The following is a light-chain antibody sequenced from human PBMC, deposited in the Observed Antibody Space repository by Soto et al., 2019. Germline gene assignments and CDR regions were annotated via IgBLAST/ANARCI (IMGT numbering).Light chain of an antibody. J-gene: IGLJ3*02. CDR2: SND. CDR1: SSNIGSNT. V-gene: IGLV1-44*01. CDR3: AACDDSLNGCV. Sequence: QSVLTQPPSASGTPGQRVTISCSGSSSNIGSNTVNWYQQFPGTAPKLLIYSNDQRPSGVPDRFSGSKSGTSASLAISGLQSEDEADYYCAACDDSLNGCVFGGGTKLTVL.